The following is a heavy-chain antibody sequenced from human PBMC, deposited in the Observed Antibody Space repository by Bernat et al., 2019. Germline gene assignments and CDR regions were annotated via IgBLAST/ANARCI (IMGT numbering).Heavy chain of an antibody. J-gene: IGHJ6*04. CDR3: ARDGGATYGRDV. V-gene: IGHV3-48*01. Sequence: EVQLVESGGGLVQPGGSLRLSCAASGFTFTSYSMNWVRQAPGKGLEWVSYISSSSSTIYYADSVKGRFTISRDNSKNSLYLQMNSLRAEDTAVYYWARDGGATYGRDVWGKGTTVTVS. CDR2: ISSSSSTI. CDR1: GFTFTSYS. D-gene: IGHD3-16*01.